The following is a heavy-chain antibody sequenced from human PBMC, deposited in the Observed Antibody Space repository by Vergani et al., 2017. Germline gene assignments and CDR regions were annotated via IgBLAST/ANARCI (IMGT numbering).Heavy chain of an antibody. J-gene: IGHJ4*02. D-gene: IGHD5-24*01. CDR1: GYTFTSYG. CDR2: ISAYNGNT. V-gene: IGHV1-18*01. CDR3: ARTRYSYILSGCY. Sequence: QVQLVQSGAEVKKPGASVKVSCKASGYTFTSYGISWVRQAPGQGLEWMGWISAYNGNTNYAQKLQGTVTMTTNTSTSTAHMWLRSLRSGDPAVYYCARTRYSYILSGCYGSQGSLVTVSS.